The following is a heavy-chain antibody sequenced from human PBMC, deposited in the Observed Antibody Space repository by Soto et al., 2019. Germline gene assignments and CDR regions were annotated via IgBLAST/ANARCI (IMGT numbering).Heavy chain of an antibody. D-gene: IGHD6-13*01. J-gene: IGHJ4*02. CDR2: INHSGST. CDR3: ARGWYSSSWFDY. CDR1: GGSFSGYY. V-gene: IGHV4-34*01. Sequence: QVQLQQWGAGLLKPSETLSLTCAVYGGSFSGYYWSWIRQPPGKGLEWIGEINHSGSTNYNPSLKSRVTISVDTSKHQFSLKLSSVTAADTAVYYCARGWYSSSWFDYWGQGTLVTVSS.